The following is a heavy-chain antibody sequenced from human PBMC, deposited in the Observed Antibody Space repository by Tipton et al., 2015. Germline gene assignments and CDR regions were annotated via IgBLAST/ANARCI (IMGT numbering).Heavy chain of an antibody. CDR1: GGSVSSGSYY. Sequence: TLSLTCTVSGGSVSSGSYYWSWIRQPPGKGLEWIGYISYTETSHYNASLKSRVTISIDTSKNQFSLNLSSVTAADTAVYYCARVRSSSAWYLSDFDCWGQGTLVAVSS. J-gene: IGHJ4*02. D-gene: IGHD6-13*01. CDR3: ARVRSSSAWYLSDFDC. CDR2: ISYTETS. V-gene: IGHV4-61*01.